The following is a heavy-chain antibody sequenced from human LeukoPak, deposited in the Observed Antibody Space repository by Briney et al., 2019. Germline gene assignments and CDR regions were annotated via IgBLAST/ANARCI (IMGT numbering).Heavy chain of an antibody. J-gene: IGHJ4*02. CDR2: IYQNGNT. CDR1: GGSISPYY. Sequence: SETLSLTCTVSGGSISPYYWSWIRQPPGKGLEWIGYIYQNGNTYYNPSLKSRVTISVDRSKNQFSLNLSSVTAADTAVYYCGRGGIAAAASGIDYWGQGTLVAVSS. CDR3: GRGGIAAAASGIDY. D-gene: IGHD6-13*01. V-gene: IGHV4-59*12.